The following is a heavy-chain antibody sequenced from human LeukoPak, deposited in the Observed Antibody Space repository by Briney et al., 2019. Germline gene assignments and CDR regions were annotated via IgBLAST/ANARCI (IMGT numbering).Heavy chain of an antibody. J-gene: IGHJ6*03. CDR2: ISGSGGST. V-gene: IGHV3-23*01. CDR3: AKGGGFCSTSTCYRDYYMDV. Sequence: PGGSLRLSCAASGFTFSSYGMSWVRQAPGKGLEWVSAISGSGGSTYYADSVKGRFTISRDNSKNTLYLQMNSLTAEDTAVYYCAKGGGFCSTSTCYRDYYMDVWGKGTTVTISS. CDR1: GFTFSSYG. D-gene: IGHD2-2*03.